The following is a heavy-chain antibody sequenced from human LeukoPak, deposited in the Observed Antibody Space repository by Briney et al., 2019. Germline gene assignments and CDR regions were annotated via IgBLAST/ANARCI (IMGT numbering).Heavy chain of an antibody. Sequence: GGSLRLSCAASGFTFDDYAMHWVRQAPGKGLEWVSGISWNSGSIGYADSVKGRFTISRDNAKNSLYLQMNSLRAEDMALYYCAKAHQPYSSSSEFVFWGQGTLVTVSS. J-gene: IGHJ4*02. CDR3: AKAHQPYSSSSEFVF. CDR2: ISWNSGSI. D-gene: IGHD6-6*01. V-gene: IGHV3-9*03. CDR1: GFTFDDYA.